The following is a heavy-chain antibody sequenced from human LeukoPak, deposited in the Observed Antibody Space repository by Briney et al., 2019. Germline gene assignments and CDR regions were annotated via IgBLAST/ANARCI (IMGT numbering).Heavy chain of an antibody. CDR3: ARSSDYDILTGYYPDY. CDR1: GGSISSYY. V-gene: IGHV4-4*07. D-gene: IGHD3-9*01. J-gene: IGHJ4*02. Sequence: SETLSLTCAVSGGSISSYYWSWIRQPAGKGLEWIGRIYSSGSTNYNPSLKSRVTMSVDTSKNQFSLKLSSVTAADTAVYYCARSSDYDILTGYYPDYWGQGTLVTVSS. CDR2: IYSSGST.